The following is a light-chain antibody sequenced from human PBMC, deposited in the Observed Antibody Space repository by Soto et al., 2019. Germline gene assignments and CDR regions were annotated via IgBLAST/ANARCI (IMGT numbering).Light chain of an antibody. CDR2: GAS. CDR3: QQYDNWPPT. V-gene: IGKV3-15*01. CDR1: QSLRSD. J-gene: IGKJ5*01. Sequence: EIVMTQSPDNLSVSPGERATLSCRASQSLRSDLAWYQQKPGQAPRLLIYGASTRATDIPARFSGSGSGTEFTLTISSLQSEDFAVYYCQQYDNWPPTFGQGTRLEIK.